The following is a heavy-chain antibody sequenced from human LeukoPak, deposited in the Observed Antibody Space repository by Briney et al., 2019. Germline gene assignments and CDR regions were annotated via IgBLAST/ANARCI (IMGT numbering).Heavy chain of an antibody. J-gene: IGHJ6*02. Sequence: SETLSLTCTVSGGSISSSSYYWGWIRQPPGKGLEWIGRIYYGGSTYYNSSLKSRVTISVDISKNQFSLKVSPVTAADTAVYYCARDAGHQLSRRNYYAMDVWGQGTTVTVSS. CDR2: IYYGGST. CDR3: ARDAGHQLSRRNYYAMDV. CDR1: GGSISSSSYY. V-gene: IGHV4-39*07. D-gene: IGHD2-2*01.